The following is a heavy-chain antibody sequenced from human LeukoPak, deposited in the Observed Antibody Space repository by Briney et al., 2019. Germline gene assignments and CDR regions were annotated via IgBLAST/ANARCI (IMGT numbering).Heavy chain of an antibody. CDR3: ARGRRDGYVY. CDR2: IYYSGST. V-gene: IGHV4-59*01. J-gene: IGHJ4*02. CDR1: GGSISSYY. D-gene: IGHD5-24*01. Sequence: SETLSLTCTVSGGSISSYYWSWIRQPPGKGLEWIGYIYYSGSTNYNPSLKSRVTTSVDTSKNQFSLRLSSVTAADTAVYYCARGRRDGYVYWGQGTLVTVSS.